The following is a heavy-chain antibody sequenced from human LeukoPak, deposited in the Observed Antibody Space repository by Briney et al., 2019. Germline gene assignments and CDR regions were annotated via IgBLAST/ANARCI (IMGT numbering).Heavy chain of an antibody. CDR1: GFTFSSYE. J-gene: IGHJ6*04. CDR2: ISSIGSTI. CDR3: ARSGYYYGMDV. V-gene: IGHV3-48*03. Sequence: GGSLRLSCAASGFTFSSYEMNWVRQAPGKGLEWVSYISSIGSTIYYAGSVKGRFTISRDNAKNSLYLQMNSLRAEDTAVYYCARSGYYYGMDVWGKGTTVTVSS.